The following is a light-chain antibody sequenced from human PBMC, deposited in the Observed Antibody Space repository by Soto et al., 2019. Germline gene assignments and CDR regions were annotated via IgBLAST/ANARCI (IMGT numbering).Light chain of an antibody. CDR3: SSYTSSSTLV. CDR2: EVS. V-gene: IGLV2-14*01. CDR1: SSDVGGYNY. J-gene: IGLJ2*01. Sequence: QSALTQPASVSGSPGHSITVSCTGTSSDVGGYNYVSWYQQHPGKAPKLMIYEVSNRPSGVSNRFSGSKSGNTASLTISGLQAEDEADYYCSSYTSSSTLVFGGATKLTVL.